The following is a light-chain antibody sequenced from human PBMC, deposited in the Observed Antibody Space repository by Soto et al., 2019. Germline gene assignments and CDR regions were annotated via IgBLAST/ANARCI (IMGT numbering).Light chain of an antibody. CDR3: HQYYSTPRV. CDR2: WAS. V-gene: IGKV4-1*01. Sequence: DIVMTQSPDSLAVSLGERATINCKSSQSVLYSSNNKNYLAWYQQKPGQPPKLLIYWASTRESGVPDRFSGSGSGTDFTLTISSLQAEDVAVYYCHQYYSTPRVFGPGTKVAIK. J-gene: IGKJ3*01. CDR1: QSVLYSSNNKNY.